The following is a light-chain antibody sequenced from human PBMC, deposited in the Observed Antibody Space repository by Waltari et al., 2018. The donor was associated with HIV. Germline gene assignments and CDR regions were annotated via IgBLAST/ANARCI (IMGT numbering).Light chain of an antibody. CDR3: SSYTGTSTLV. CDR2: EVA. CDR1: SSDVGGYNF. V-gene: IGLV2-14*01. J-gene: IGLJ2*01. Sequence: QSALTQPASVSGSPGQSISMSCTGTSSDVGGYNFVSWYQQHPGKVPKLIIYEVANRPSGVSDRFSGSNSGNTASLTISGLQAEDEADYYCSSYTGTSTLVFGGGTKLTVL.